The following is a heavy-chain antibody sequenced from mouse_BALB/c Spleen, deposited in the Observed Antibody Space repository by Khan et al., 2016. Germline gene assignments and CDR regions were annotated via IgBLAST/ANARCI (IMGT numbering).Heavy chain of an antibody. V-gene: IGHV1-77*01. D-gene: IGHD1-2*01. Sequence: QVQLKQSGTELPRPGASVKLSCKASGYTFTDYYLHWVKQRTGQGLEWIGEIFPGSGITYYNEKFKGKASLTADTSSSTAYMQLSSLPSEDSAVYFGARSYYGYFAMDYWGHGASGTVSS. J-gene: IGHJ4*01. CDR1: GYTFTDYY. CDR3: ARSYYGYFAMDY. CDR2: IFPGSGIT.